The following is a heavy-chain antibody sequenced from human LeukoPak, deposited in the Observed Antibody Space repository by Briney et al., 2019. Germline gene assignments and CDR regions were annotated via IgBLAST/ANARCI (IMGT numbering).Heavy chain of an antibody. CDR2: IKQGGNEK. V-gene: IGHV3-7*01. CDR1: GFIFRNHW. D-gene: IGHD3-3*01. J-gene: IGHJ4*02. Sequence: GGSLRLSCAASGFIFRNHWMSWVRQVPGRGLEWVAHIKQGGNEKHYVDSVEGRFTLSRDDSKNSLYLQMNSLRAEDTAVYYCARDRDFWSGPIGYWGQGTLVTVSS. CDR3: ARDRDFWSGPIGY.